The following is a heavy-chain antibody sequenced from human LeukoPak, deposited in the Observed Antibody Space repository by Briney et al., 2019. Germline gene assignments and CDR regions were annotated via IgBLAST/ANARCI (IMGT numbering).Heavy chain of an antibody. CDR1: GFTFSSYG. CDR2: ISYDGSNK. Sequence: GGSLRLSCAASGFTFSSYGMHWVRQAPGKGLEWGAVISYDGSNKYYADSVKGRFTISRDNSKNTLYLQMNSLRAEDTAVYYCAKDMGHMVRGVILYYFDYWGQGTLVTVSS. D-gene: IGHD3-10*01. CDR3: AKDMGHMVRGVILYYFDY. V-gene: IGHV3-30*18. J-gene: IGHJ4*02.